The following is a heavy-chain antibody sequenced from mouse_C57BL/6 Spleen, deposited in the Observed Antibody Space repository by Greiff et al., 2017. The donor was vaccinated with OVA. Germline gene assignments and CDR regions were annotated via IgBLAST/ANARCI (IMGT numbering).Heavy chain of an antibody. CDR3: AKQGSPIHGSRAPFYY. Sequence: QVQLQQPGAELVRPGSSVKLSCKASGYTFTSYWMHWVKQRPIQGLEWIGNIDPSDSETHYNQKFKDKATLTVDKSSSTAYMQLSSLTSEDSAVYYCAKQGSPIHGSRAPFYYWGQGTTLTVSS. J-gene: IGHJ2*01. CDR2: IDPSDSET. CDR1: GYTFTSYW. V-gene: IGHV1-52*01. D-gene: IGHD1-1*01.